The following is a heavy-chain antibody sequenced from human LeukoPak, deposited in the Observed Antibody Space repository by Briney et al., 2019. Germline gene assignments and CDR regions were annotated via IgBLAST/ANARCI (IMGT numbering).Heavy chain of an antibody. CDR3: ARRSPLWSGRYFDY. CDR1: GGTFSSYA. Sequence: GASVKVSCKASGGTFSSYAISWVRQAPGQGLEWMGGIIPIFGTANYAQKFQGRVTITTDESTSTAYMELSSLRSEDTAVYYCARRSPLWSGRYFDYWGQGTLVTVSS. D-gene: IGHD3-3*01. V-gene: IGHV1-69*05. J-gene: IGHJ4*02. CDR2: IIPIFGTA.